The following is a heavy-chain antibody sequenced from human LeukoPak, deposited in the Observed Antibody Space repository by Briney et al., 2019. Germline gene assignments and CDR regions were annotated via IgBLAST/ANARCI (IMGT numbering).Heavy chain of an antibody. Sequence: GASVKVSCRASGYTFTDYFVQWVRQAPGQRLEWMGWISPSSGGTNYAQNFQGRVTMTRDTSISTAYMEVSRLASDDTAVYYCARDKGLGPLTGTRGDTFDIWGHGTMVTVSS. CDR2: ISPSSGGT. V-gene: IGHV1-2*02. D-gene: IGHD1-20*01. J-gene: IGHJ3*02. CDR1: GYTFTDYF. CDR3: ARDKGLGPLTGTRGDTFDI.